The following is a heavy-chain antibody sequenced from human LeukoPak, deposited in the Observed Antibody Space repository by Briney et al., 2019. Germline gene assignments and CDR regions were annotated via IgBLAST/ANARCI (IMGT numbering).Heavy chain of an antibody. CDR3: ANFYYDRSGWFDP. V-gene: IGHV4-34*01. CDR2: INHSGST. Sequence: SETLSLTCAVYGGSFSGYYWSWIRQPPGKGLEWIGEINHSGSTNYNPSLKSRVTISVDTSKNQFSLKLSSVTAADTAVYYWANFYYDRSGWFDPWGQGTLVTVSS. CDR1: GGSFSGYY. D-gene: IGHD3-22*01. J-gene: IGHJ5*02.